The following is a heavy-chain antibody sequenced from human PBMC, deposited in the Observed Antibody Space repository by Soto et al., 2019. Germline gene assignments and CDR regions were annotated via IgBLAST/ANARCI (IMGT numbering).Heavy chain of an antibody. CDR3: AKDLGGLVYTFDY. Sequence: QVQLVESGGGVVQPGRSLRLSCAASGFTFSSYGMHWVRQAPGKGLEWVTVISNDGSNKYYADSVKGRFTISRDNSKNTLYLQLNSLRAEVTAVYYCAKDLGGLVYTFDYWGQGTLVTVSS. V-gene: IGHV3-30*18. D-gene: IGHD6-19*01. CDR2: ISNDGSNK. J-gene: IGHJ4*02. CDR1: GFTFSSYG.